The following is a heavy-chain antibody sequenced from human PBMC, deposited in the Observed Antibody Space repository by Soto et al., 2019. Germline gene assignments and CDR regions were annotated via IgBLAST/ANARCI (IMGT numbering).Heavy chain of an antibody. D-gene: IGHD4-17*01. Sequence: EVQLLESGGGLVQPGGSLRLSCAASGFTFSSYAMSWVRQAPGKGLEWVSAISGSGGSTYYADSVKCRFTISRDNTKNTLYLQMNSLRAEDTAVYYCAKAFVVWTVTTNVVLPFSWYFDLWGRGTLVTVSS. CDR1: GFTFSSYA. CDR3: AKAFVVWTVTTNVVLPFSWYFDL. CDR2: ISGSGGST. V-gene: IGHV3-23*01. J-gene: IGHJ2*01.